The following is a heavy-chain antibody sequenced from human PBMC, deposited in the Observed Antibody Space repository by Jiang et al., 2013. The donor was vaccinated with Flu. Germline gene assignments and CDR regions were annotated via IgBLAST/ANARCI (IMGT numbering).Heavy chain of an antibody. CDR3: ARVSDSGGSGSYYLGFDY. V-gene: IGHV4-61*01. CDR1: GGSVSSGSYY. J-gene: IGHJ4*02. Sequence: SGPGLVKPSETLSLTCTVSGGSVSSGSYYWSWIRQPPGKGLEWIGYIYYSGSTNYNPSLKSRVTISVDTSKNQFSLKLSSVTAADTAVYYCARVSDSGGSGSYYLGFDYWGQGTLVTVSS. CDR2: IYYSGST. D-gene: IGHD3-10*01.